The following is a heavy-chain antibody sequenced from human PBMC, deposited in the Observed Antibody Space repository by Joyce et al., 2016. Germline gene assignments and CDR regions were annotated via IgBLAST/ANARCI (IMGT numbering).Heavy chain of an antibody. J-gene: IGHJ4*02. D-gene: IGHD6-13*01. CDR1: GDSIGTYY. CDR3: ARVGSSWSFGY. V-gene: IGHV4-59*01. Sequence: QVQLQESGPGLVKPSETLSLTCTVSGDSIGTYYWNGSRQPPGKGLEWIGYIFYTGSTNYNPSLKSRVTMSVDMSKNQFSLNLNSVTAADTAVYYCARVGSSWSFGYWGQGTLVTVSS. CDR2: IFYTGST.